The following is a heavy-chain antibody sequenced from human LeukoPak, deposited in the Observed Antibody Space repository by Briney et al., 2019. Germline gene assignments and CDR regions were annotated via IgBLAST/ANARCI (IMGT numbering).Heavy chain of an antibody. J-gene: IGHJ4*02. CDR2: IYPGGSDR. V-gene: IGHV5-51*01. D-gene: IGHD2/OR15-2a*01. CDR3: ARHFYDTSTYYSSFDF. Sequence: GESLKISCKGSGYSFTSYWIGWVRQLPGKGLEWVAFIYPGGSDRRYSPPFQGQVTVSAGKSINTVYLQWGSLKASDTAMYYCARHFYDTSTYYSSFDFWGQGTLVTVSS. CDR1: GYSFTSYW.